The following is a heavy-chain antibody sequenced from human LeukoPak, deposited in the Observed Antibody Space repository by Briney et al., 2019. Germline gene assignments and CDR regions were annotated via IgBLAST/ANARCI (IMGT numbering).Heavy chain of an antibody. V-gene: IGHV3-9*01. CDR1: GFTVSSNY. J-gene: IGHJ3*02. Sequence: SLSLSCAASGFTVSSNYMSWVRQAPGKGLEWVSGISWNSGIIVYGDSVKGRFTISRDNAKNSLYLQMNSLRSEDTALYYCAKGVYGSGTDRDAFDIWGQGTMVTVSS. CDR3: AKGVYGSGTDRDAFDI. CDR2: ISWNSGII. D-gene: IGHD3-10*01.